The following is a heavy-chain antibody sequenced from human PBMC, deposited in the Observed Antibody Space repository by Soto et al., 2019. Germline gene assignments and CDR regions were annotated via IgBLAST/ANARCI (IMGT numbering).Heavy chain of an antibody. D-gene: IGHD3-16*01. CDR2: IKPDGSEK. V-gene: IGHV3-7*01. CDR3: ARPYTVAGSSYWCFDL. Sequence: EVQLVESGGGLVQPGGSLRRSCAASGFTFGPYWMTWVRQAPGKGLEWVAKIKPDGSEKYYVDSVKGRFTISRDNTKTSLYLQMNSLRAEDTAVYYCARPYTVAGSSYWCFDLWGRGTLVTVSS. CDR1: GFTFGPYW. J-gene: IGHJ2*01.